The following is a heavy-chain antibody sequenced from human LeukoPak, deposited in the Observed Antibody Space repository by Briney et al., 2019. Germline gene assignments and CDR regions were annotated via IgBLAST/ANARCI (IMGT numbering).Heavy chain of an antibody. D-gene: IGHD5-12*01. Sequence: SETLSLTCSVSGYSISSAYYWGWIRQPPGKGLEWIGTMYHSGSTNYNPSLKSRVTISVDTSKNQFSLKLTSVTAADTAVYYCARVSGYDWESFYEYSGEGTLVTVSS. CDR2: MYHSGST. CDR3: ARVSGYDWESFYEY. CDR1: GYSISSAYY. V-gene: IGHV4-38-2*02. J-gene: IGHJ4*02.